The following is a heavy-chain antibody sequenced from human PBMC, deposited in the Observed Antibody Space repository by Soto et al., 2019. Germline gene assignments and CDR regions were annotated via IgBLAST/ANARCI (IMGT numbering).Heavy chain of an antibody. D-gene: IGHD3-22*01. CDR2: IWYDGSNK. Sequence: PXGSLKLFCAAAGLTFSSYGMHWVRQAPGKGLEWVAVIWYDGSNKYYADSVKGRFTISRDNSKNTLYLQMNSLRAEDTAVYYCARGYYDSSGYGLWGQGTLVTVSS. CDR1: GLTFSSYG. CDR3: ARGYYDSSGYGL. J-gene: IGHJ4*02. V-gene: IGHV3-33*01.